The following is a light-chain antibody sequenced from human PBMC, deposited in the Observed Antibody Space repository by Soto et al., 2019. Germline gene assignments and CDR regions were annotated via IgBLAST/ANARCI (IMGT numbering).Light chain of an antibody. V-gene: IGLV2-8*01. Sequence: QSVLTQPPSASGSPGQSVTISCTGTSSDVGGYNYLSWYQHRPGKAPQLIIYEVTKRPSGVPNRFFGSKSGNTASLTVSGLQAEDEADYFCMSYAGMYTYVFGNGTKVTVL. CDR1: SSDVGGYNY. J-gene: IGLJ1*01. CDR3: MSYAGMYTYV. CDR2: EVT.